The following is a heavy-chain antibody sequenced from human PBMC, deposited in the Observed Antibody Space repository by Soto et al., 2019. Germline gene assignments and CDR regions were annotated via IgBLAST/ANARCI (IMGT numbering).Heavy chain of an antibody. J-gene: IGHJ4*02. CDR2: IYWDDDK. CDR3: AHHPYYGLGSYSFDY. CDR1: GFSLTTSGVG. Sequence: QITLKESGPPLVRPTQTLTLTCTFSGFSLTTSGVGVGWIRQPPGKALEWLAVIYWDDDKRYSSSLKSRLTIXXDXSXSQVVLTMTNMDPVDTATYYCAHHPYYGLGSYSFDYWGQGTLVTVSS. V-gene: IGHV2-5*02. D-gene: IGHD3-10*01.